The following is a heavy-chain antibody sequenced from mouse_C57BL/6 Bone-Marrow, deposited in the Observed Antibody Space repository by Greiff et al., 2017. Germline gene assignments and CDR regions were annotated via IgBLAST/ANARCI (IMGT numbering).Heavy chain of an antibody. CDR3: ARPPSLWYLDD. CDR2: ISSSSSAL. D-gene: IGHD6-5*01. CDR1: GFTFSDYG. J-gene: IGHJ2*01. Sequence: EVKLMESGGGLVKPGGSLNLSCAASGFTFSDYGMHWVRQAPEKGLEWVAYISSSSSALNSADTVKGRLTISRDNANNTLFLQMTSLRSEDTAMYYWARPPSLWYLDDWGQGTNLTVSS. V-gene: IGHV5-17*01.